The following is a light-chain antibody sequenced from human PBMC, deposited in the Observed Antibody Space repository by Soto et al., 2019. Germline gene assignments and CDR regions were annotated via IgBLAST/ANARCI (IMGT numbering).Light chain of an antibody. Sequence: QAVVTQPPSASGTPGQTVTISCYGSTSNIGTNTVNWFQHLPGMAPKLLIYTNDQRPSGVPDRFSGSRSGTSASLAISGLQSEDEADYYCATWDDSVYVFGTGTQLTVL. CDR2: TND. J-gene: IGLJ1*01. V-gene: IGLV1-44*01. CDR3: ATWDDSVYV. CDR1: TSNIGTNT.